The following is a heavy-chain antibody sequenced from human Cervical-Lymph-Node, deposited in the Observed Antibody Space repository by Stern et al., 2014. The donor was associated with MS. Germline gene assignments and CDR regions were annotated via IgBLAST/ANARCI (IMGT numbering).Heavy chain of an antibody. CDR1: GFTFSDYY. D-gene: IGHD4-17*01. CDR2: ISSGDSTI. Sequence: VQLVESGGGLVKPGGSLRLSCAASGFTFSDYYMSWIRQAPGKGLEWVSYISSGDSTIYYAGSVKGRFTISRDNTKNSLYLQMNSLRAEDTAVYYCARDLRYRDSRGYYYYYGMDVWGQGTTVIVSS. CDR3: ARDLRYRDSRGYYYYYGMDV. J-gene: IGHJ6*02. V-gene: IGHV3-11*01.